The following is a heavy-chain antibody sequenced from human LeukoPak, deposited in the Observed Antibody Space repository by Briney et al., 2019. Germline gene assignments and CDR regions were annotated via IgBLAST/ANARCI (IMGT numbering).Heavy chain of an antibody. J-gene: IGHJ6*03. CDR3: ARVRVQAEYLMLWGGYYYYYMDV. D-gene: IGHD2-2*01. Sequence: GGSLRLSCAASGFTFSSYWMHWVRQAPGKGLVWVSRINSDGSSTSYADSVKGRFTISRDNAKNTLYLQMNSLRVEDTAVYYCARVRVQAEYLMLWGGYYYYYMDVWGKGTTVTVSS. V-gene: IGHV3-74*01. CDR1: GFTFSSYW. CDR2: INSDGSST.